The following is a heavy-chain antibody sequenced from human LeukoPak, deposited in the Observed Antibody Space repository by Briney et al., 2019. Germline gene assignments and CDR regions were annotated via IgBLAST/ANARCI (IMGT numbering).Heavy chain of an antibody. D-gene: IGHD6-19*01. V-gene: IGHV3-30-3*01. CDR3: ARDRIAVAGYFDY. Sequence: GGSLRLSCAASGFTFSSYAMHWVRQAPGKGLEWVAVISYDGSNKYYADSVKGRFTISRDNSKNTLYLQMNSLRAEDAAVYYCARDRIAVAGYFDYWGQGTLVTVSS. CDR1: GFTFSSYA. CDR2: ISYDGSNK. J-gene: IGHJ4*02.